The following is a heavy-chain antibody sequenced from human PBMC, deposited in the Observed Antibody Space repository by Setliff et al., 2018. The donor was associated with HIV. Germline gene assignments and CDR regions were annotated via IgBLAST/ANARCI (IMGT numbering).Heavy chain of an antibody. V-gene: IGHV3-7*01. CDR2: IKQDGSEK. D-gene: IGHD4-17*01. CDR3: ARRPPPDYGDKISGGYFDT. J-gene: IGHJ4*02. Sequence: GGSLRLSCAASGFTFSSYWMSWVRQAPGKGLEWVANIKQDGSEKYYVDSVKGRFTISRDNAKNSLYLQMNSLRAEDTAVYYCARRPPPDYGDKISGGYFDTWGQGTLVTVSS. CDR1: GFTFSSYW.